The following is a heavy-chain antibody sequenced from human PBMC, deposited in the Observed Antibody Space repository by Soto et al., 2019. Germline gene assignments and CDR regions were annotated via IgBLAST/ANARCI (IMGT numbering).Heavy chain of an antibody. D-gene: IGHD3-3*01. CDR3: ASSIDFGVAAIDY. J-gene: IGHJ4*02. CDR1: GFTFSSYS. Sequence: ESGGGLVKPGGSLRLSCAASGFTFSSYSMNWVRQAPGKGLEWVSSISSSSSYIYYADSVKGRFTISRDNAKNSLYLQMNSLRAEDTAVYYCASSIDFGVAAIDYWGQGTLVTVSS. CDR2: ISSSSSYI. V-gene: IGHV3-21*01.